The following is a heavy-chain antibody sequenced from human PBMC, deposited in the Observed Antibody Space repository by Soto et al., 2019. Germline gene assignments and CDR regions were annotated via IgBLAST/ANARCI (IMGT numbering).Heavy chain of an antibody. V-gene: IGHV4-59*01. CDR2: IYYSGST. D-gene: IGHD5-18*01. Sequence: SETLSLTCTVSGGSISSYYWTWIRQPPGKGLEWIGYIYYSGSTNYNPSLKSRVTISVDTSKNQFSVKLSSVTAADTAVYYCARELWSNYYYYGMDVWGQGTTVTVSS. CDR3: ARELWSNYYYYGMDV. J-gene: IGHJ6*02. CDR1: GGSISSYY.